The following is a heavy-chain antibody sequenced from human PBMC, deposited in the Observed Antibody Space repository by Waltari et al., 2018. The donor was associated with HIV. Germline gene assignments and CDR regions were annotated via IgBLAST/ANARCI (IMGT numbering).Heavy chain of an antibody. D-gene: IGHD2-8*01. V-gene: IGHV3-23*01. CDR3: AKDDALYFDY. J-gene: IGHJ4*01. Sequence: EVQLLESGGGLVQPGGSLRLSCAASGFTFKYYSMTWVRQAPGKGPELVASIFGSGATTHYADSVKGRFTISRDNSKNTLFLQMNSLRAEDTATYYCAKDDALYFDYWSHGTLVTVSS. CDR2: IFGSGATT. CDR1: GFTFKYYS.